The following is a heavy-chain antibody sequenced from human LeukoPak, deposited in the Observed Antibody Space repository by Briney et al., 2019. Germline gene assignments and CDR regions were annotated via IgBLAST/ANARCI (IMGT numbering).Heavy chain of an antibody. CDR3: SRDSHGDDVFDY. Sequence: GGSLRLSCKVSGFTFSDFAMAWVRQAPGKGLEWVGFIGSRSDSGTPGYATSVRGRFTISIDESKNISFLQRNNLKTEDTSIYYCSRDSHGDDVFDYWGQGAVVTVSS. D-gene: IGHD3-3*01. J-gene: IGHJ4*02. V-gene: IGHV3-49*04. CDR1: GFTFSDFA. CDR2: IGSRSDSGTP.